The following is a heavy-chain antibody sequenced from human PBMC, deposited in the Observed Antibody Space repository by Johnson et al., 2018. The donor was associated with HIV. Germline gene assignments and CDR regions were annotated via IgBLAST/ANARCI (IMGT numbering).Heavy chain of an antibody. CDR2: IKQDGSEK. CDR1: GFTFSNSD. Sequence: VQLVESGGDMVQPGRSLRLSCTASGFTFSNSDMNWVHQAPGKRLEWVANIKQDGSEKYYVDSVKGRFTISRDNAKNSLYLQMNSLSTEDTAVYYCARDGGSGWYDAFDIWGQGTMVTVSS. CDR3: ARDGGSGWYDAFDI. J-gene: IGHJ3*02. V-gene: IGHV3-7*03. D-gene: IGHD6-19*01.